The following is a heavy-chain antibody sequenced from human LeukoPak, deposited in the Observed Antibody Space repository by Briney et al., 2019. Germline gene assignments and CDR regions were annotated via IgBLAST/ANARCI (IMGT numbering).Heavy chain of an antibody. CDR2: ISSSSSYI. Sequence: PGGSLRLSCAASGFTFSSYSMNWVRQAPGKGLEWVSSISSSSSYIYYADSVKGRFTISRDNSKNTLYLQMNSLRAEDTAVYYCARIVGATPPFDYWGQGTLVTVPS. V-gene: IGHV3-21*04. CDR1: GFTFSSYS. D-gene: IGHD1-26*01. CDR3: ARIVGATPPFDY. J-gene: IGHJ4*02.